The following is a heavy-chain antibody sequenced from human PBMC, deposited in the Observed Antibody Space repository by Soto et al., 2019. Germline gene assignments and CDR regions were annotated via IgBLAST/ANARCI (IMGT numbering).Heavy chain of an antibody. CDR2: ISYDGSNK. CDR1: GFTFSSYA. CDR3: ASDMGRGIVLVPAAISYGMDV. J-gene: IGHJ6*02. D-gene: IGHD2-2*01. Sequence: PGGSLRLSCAASGFTFSSYAMHWVRQAPGKGLEWVAVISYDGSNKYYADSVKGRFTISRDNSKNTLYLQMNSLRAEDTAVYYCASDMGRGIVLVPAAISYGMDVWGQGTTVTVSS. V-gene: IGHV3-30-3*01.